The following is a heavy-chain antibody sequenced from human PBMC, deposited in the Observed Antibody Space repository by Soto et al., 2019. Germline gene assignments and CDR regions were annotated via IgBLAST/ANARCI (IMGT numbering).Heavy chain of an antibody. CDR3: ARGRWHDIWTGNWFER. V-gene: IGHV4-38-2*01. CDR1: GYSISSGYY. Sequence: SETLSLTCAVSGYSISSGYYWGWIRPPPGKGLEWIGSIYHSGITYYNPSLKSRVTISVDTSKNQFSLKLSSVTAADTAVYYCARGRWHDIWTGNWFERWGQGTMVTVSS. J-gene: IGHJ5*02. D-gene: IGHD3-9*01. CDR2: IYHSGIT.